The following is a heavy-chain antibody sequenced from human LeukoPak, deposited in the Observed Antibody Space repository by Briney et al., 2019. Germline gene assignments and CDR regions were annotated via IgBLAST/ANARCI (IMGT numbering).Heavy chain of an antibody. CDR1: GFTFNIYW. V-gene: IGHV3-74*01. Sequence: GGCLRLSRAPSGFTFNIYWMDWVRQVPRQGRGWVSQIKIDGSTTNYADSVKGRFTIYRDNAKNTQYLQMNSLRAEHTAVYYCARDLVGLTGDLWGQGALVTVSS. CDR2: IKIDGSTT. D-gene: IGHD2-8*02. J-gene: IGHJ4*02. CDR3: ARDLVGLTGDL.